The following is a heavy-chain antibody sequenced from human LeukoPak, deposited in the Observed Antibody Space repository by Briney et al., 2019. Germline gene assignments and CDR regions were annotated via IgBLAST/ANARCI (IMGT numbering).Heavy chain of an antibody. D-gene: IGHD3-22*01. V-gene: IGHV1-24*01. CDR1: GYTLTELS. J-gene: IGHJ3*02. Sequence: GASVKVSCKVSGYTLTELSMHWVRQAPGKGLEWMGGFDPEDGETIYAQKFQGRVTVTEDTSTDTAYMELSSLRSEDTAVYYCATALSSGISVIWGQGTMVTVSS. CDR2: FDPEDGET. CDR3: ATALSSGISVI.